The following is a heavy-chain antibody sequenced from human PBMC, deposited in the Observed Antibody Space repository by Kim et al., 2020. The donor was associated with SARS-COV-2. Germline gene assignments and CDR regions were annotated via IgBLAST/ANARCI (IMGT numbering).Heavy chain of an antibody. J-gene: IGHJ4*02. CDR1: GFTFSSYA. Sequence: GGSLRLSCAASGFTFSSYAMSWVRQAPGEGLEWVSGITGSGTSTDYADSVKGRFTISRDNSKNTLYLQMNSLRAGDTAAYYCARDKSSSWLNPSDYWGQGTLVSVSS. CDR3: ARDKSSSWLNPSDY. CDR2: ITGSGTST. V-gene: IGHV3-23*01. D-gene: IGHD6-13*01.